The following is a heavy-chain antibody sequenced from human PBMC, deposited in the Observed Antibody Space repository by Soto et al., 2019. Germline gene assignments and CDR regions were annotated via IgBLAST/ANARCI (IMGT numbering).Heavy chain of an antibody. CDR2: MNPNSGNT. CDR1: GYTFTSYD. Sequence: QVQLVQSGAEVKKPGASVKVSCKASGYTFTSYDINWVRQATGQGLEWMGWMNPNSGNTGYAQKFQGRGTMTRNTSISTAYMELSSLRSEDTAVYYCARAFSSGWWYYYYGMDVWGQGTTVTVSS. V-gene: IGHV1-8*01. CDR3: ARAFSSGWWYYYYGMDV. J-gene: IGHJ6*02. D-gene: IGHD6-19*01.